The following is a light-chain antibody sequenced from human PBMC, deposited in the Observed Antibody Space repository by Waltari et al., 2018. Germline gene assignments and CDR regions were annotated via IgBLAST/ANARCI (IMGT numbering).Light chain of an antibody. Sequence: QSALTQPASVSGSPGQSITISCSGTSSDVRGLTDVAWYQQNPGKAPKLMISNVNKRLSGVSKRFSGSKSGNTASLTISGLQAEDEADYYCSSYTTDSTWVFGGGTKLTVL. CDR3: SSYTTDSTWV. CDR1: SSDVRGLTD. V-gene: IGLV2-14*01. CDR2: NVN. J-gene: IGLJ3*02.